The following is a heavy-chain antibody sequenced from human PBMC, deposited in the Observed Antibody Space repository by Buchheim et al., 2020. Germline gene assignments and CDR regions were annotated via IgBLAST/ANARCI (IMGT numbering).Heavy chain of an antibody. J-gene: IGHJ6*02. CDR3: ARDSPHTAMVTGSGWDIAVAGTVYYYGMDV. CDR1: GGTFSSYA. Sequence: QVQLVQSGAEVKKPGSSVKVSCKASGGTFSSYAISWVRQAPGQGLEWMGGIIPIFGTANYAQKFQGRVTITADESTSTAYMELSSLRSEDTAVYYCARDSPHTAMVTGSGWDIAVAGTVYYYGMDVWGQGTT. D-gene: IGHD6-19*01. V-gene: IGHV1-69*01. CDR2: IIPIFGTA.